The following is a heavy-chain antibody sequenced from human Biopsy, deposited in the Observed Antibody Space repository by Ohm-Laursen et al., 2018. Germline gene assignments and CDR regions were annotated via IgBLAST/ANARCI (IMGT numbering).Heavy chain of an antibody. D-gene: IGHD5-12*01. Sequence: SETLSLTCTVSGDSISSGGNYWSWIRQFPGKGLEWIAYIYHTGSTYYNPSLKSRLSIAIDTSKNQFSVSLRSVTAADTAVYYCARADMVTTIVDYWSQGTLVTVSS. CDR3: ARADMVTTIVDY. V-gene: IGHV4-31*03. CDR2: IYHTGST. J-gene: IGHJ4*02. CDR1: GDSISSGGNY.